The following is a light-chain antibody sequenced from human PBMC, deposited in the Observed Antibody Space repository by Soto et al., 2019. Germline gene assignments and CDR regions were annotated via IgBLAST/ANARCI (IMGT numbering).Light chain of an antibody. Sequence: QSVLTQPPSASGSPGQSVTISCTGTSSDVGGYNYVSWYQQHPGKAPKLMIYDVSKRPSGVPDRFSGSKSGNTASLTVSGLQAEDEADYYCSSYEGSNKFVFGTGTKVTVL. J-gene: IGLJ1*01. CDR1: SSDVGGYNY. V-gene: IGLV2-8*01. CDR2: DVS. CDR3: SSYEGSNKFV.